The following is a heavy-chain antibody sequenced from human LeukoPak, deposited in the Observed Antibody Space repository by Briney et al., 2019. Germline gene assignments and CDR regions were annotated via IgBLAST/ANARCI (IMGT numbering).Heavy chain of an antibody. V-gene: IGHV4-61*01. CDR2: IYYSGST. CDR3: ARLSGSFDL. Sequence: PSDTLSLTCTVSGGSVSSGSYYWSWIRQPPGKGLEWIGYIYYSGSTNYNPSLKSRVTISVDTSKNQFSLKLSSVTAADTAVYYCARLSGSFDLWGQGTLVTVSS. CDR1: GGSVSSGSYY. J-gene: IGHJ4*02. D-gene: IGHD3-10*01.